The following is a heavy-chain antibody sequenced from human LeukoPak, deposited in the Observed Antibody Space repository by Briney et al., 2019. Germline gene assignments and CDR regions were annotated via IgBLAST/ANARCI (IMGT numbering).Heavy chain of an antibody. CDR1: GFTFSSYA. Sequence: GSLRLSCAAAGFTFSSYAMHWVRQAPGKGLEWVAVIWYDGSNKYYADSVKGRFTISRDNSKNTLYLQMNSLRAEDTAVYYCARDRYCSSTSCYKNDAFDIWGQGTMVTVSS. V-gene: IGHV3-33*08. CDR3: ARDRYCSSTSCYKNDAFDI. D-gene: IGHD2-2*02. J-gene: IGHJ3*02. CDR2: IWYDGSNK.